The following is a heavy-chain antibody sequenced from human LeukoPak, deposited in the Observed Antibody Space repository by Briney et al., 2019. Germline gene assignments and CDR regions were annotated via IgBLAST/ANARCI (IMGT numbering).Heavy chain of an antibody. V-gene: IGHV1-69*01. Sequence: PPASVKVSCKASGGTFSSYAISWERQAPGQGLEWMGGIIPIFGTANYAQKFQGRVTITADESTSTAYMELSSLRSEDTAVYYCARAYSNYVQLVGSYYGMDVWGQGTTVTVSS. CDR1: GGTFSSYA. CDR3: ARAYSNYVQLVGSYYGMDV. CDR2: IIPIFGTA. D-gene: IGHD4-11*01. J-gene: IGHJ6*02.